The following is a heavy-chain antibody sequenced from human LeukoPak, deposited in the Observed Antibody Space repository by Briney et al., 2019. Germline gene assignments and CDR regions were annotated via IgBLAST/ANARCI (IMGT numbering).Heavy chain of an antibody. J-gene: IGHJ4*02. Sequence: ASVKVSCKASGYTFTSYGISWGRQAPGQGLEWMGWISAYNGNTNYAQKLQGRVTMTTDTSTSTAYMELRSLRPDDTAVYYCARDRYSGSQYYFDYWGQGTLVTVSS. CDR1: GYTFTSYG. V-gene: IGHV1-18*01. CDR2: ISAYNGNT. D-gene: IGHD1-26*01. CDR3: ARDRYSGSQYYFDY.